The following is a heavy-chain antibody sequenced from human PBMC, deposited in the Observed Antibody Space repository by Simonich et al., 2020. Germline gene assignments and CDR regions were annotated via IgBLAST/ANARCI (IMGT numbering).Heavy chain of an antibody. CDR3: ARHAGFAFDI. Sequence: QLQLQESGPGLVKPSETLSLTCTVSGGSISSSSYYWGWIRQPPGKGLEWIGSSYYSGSTSYNPSLKSRVTMSVDTSKNQFPRKLSSVTAADTAVYYCARHAGFAFDIWGQGTMVTVSS. V-gene: IGHV4-39*01. CDR1: GGSISSSSYY. CDR2: SYYSGST. J-gene: IGHJ3*02. D-gene: IGHD6-13*01.